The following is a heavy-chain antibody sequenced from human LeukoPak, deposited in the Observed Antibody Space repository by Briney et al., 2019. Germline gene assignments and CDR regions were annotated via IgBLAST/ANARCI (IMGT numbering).Heavy chain of an antibody. V-gene: IGHV3-21*01. J-gene: IGHJ4*02. CDR1: GFTFSSYS. CDR2: ISSSSSYT. CDR3: AREPVIVVVPAAMFDY. Sequence: GGSLRLSCAASGFTFSSYSMNWVRQAPGKGLEWVSSISSSSSYTYYADSVKGRFTISRDNAKNSLYLQMNSLRAEDTAVYYCAREPVIVVVPAAMFDYWGQGTLVTVSS. D-gene: IGHD2-2*01.